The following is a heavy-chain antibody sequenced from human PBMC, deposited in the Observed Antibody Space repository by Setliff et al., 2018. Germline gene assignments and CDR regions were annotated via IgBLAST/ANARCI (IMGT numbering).Heavy chain of an antibody. V-gene: IGHV4-59*01. D-gene: IGHD3-10*01. Sequence: PSETLSLTCTVSGGSIRNYYWSWIRQPPGKGLEWIGYIYYSGNTNYNPSLKSRVTISVDTSKNQFSLKLSSVTAADTAVYFCARGYYYASGNSHNYYMDVWGKGIAVTVSS. CDR1: GGSIRNYY. CDR3: ARGYYYASGNSHNYYMDV. J-gene: IGHJ6*03. CDR2: IYYSGNT.